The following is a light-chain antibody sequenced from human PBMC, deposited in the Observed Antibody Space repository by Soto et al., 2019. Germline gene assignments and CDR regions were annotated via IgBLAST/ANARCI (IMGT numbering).Light chain of an antibody. CDR1: QSVSNSF. CDR2: WAS. V-gene: IGKV3-20*01. Sequence: ESVLTQSPDTLSLSPGDRATLSCRTSQSVSNSFFAWYQQKPGQPPRLLIYWASFRESGVPDRFSGSGSGTDFTLTISSLQAEDVAVYYCQQYYSSPFTFGQGTKLEIK. J-gene: IGKJ2*01. CDR3: QQYYSSPFT.